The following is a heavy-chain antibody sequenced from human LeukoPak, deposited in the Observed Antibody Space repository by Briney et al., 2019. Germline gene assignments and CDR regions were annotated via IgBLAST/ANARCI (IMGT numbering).Heavy chain of an antibody. Sequence: SETLSLTCTVSGDSIISNIYWWDWVRLPPGKGLEWLGATFYTGRTFYSPSLKSRVTISVDTSKNQFSLDLSSATAADTAVYYCARRRHNFDFYDVWGQGTRVTV. CDR2: TFYTGRT. CDR1: GDSIISNIYW. V-gene: IGHV4-39*01. CDR3: ARRRHNFDFYDV. J-gene: IGHJ3*01. D-gene: IGHD3/OR15-3a*01.